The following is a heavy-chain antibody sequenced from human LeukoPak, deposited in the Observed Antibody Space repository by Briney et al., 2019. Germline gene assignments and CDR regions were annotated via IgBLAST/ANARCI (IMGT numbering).Heavy chain of an antibody. CDR2: IYSGGST. Sequence: GGSLRLSCAASGFTVSSNYMSWVRQAPGKGLEWVSVIYSGGSTYYAGSVKGRFTISRDNAKNSLYLQMNSLRAEDTAVYYCARSRLSSGPNEVGYYYYYYMDVWGKGTTVTVSS. CDR3: ARSRLSSGPNEVGYYYYYYMDV. CDR1: GFTVSSNY. J-gene: IGHJ6*03. V-gene: IGHV3-53*01. D-gene: IGHD6-19*01.